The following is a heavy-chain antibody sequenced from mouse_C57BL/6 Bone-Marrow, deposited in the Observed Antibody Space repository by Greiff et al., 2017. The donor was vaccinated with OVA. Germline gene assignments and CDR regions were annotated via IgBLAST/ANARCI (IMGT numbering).Heavy chain of an antibody. D-gene: IGHD4-1*01. CDR3: ARGALWDVYYFDY. Sequence: VKLQESGAELVRPGASVKLSCKASGYTFTDYYINWVKQRPGQGLELIARIYPGSGNTYYNEKFKGKATLTAEKSSSTAYMQLSSLTSEDSAVYFCARGALWDVYYFDYWGQGTTLTVSS. J-gene: IGHJ2*01. CDR2: IYPGSGNT. V-gene: IGHV1-76*01. CDR1: GYTFTDYY.